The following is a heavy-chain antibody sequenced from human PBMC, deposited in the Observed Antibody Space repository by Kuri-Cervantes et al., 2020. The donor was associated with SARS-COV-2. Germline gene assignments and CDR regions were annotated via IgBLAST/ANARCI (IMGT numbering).Heavy chain of an antibody. Sequence: LSLTCAASGFTFSGHWIHWVRQAPGKGLVWVSRINPDGSYTSNADSVKGRFTLSRDNAKNMLFLQMNSLRAGDTAVYYCVRDGDHWNFDYWGQGTLVTVSS. D-gene: IGHD1-1*01. CDR1: GFTFSGHW. CDR3: VRDGDHWNFDY. CDR2: INPDGSYT. V-gene: IGHV3-74*01. J-gene: IGHJ4*02.